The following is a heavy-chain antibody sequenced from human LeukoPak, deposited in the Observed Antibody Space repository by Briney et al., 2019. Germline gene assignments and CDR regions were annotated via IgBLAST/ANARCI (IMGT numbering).Heavy chain of an antibody. V-gene: IGHV4-34*01. CDR3: ASPMITFGHRGGMIDY. D-gene: IGHD3-16*01. CDR2: INHSGST. Sequence: SETLSLTCAVYGVSFSGYYWSWIRQPPGKGLEWIGEINHSGSTNYNPSLKSRVTISVDTSKNQFSLKLSSVTAADTAVYYCASPMITFGHRGGMIDYWGQGTLVTVSS. CDR1: GVSFSGYY. J-gene: IGHJ4*02.